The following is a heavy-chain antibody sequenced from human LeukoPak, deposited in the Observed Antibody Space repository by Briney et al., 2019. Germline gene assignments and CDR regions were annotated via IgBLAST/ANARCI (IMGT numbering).Heavy chain of an antibody. Sequence: ASVKVSCKASGYTFTSYGISWVRQAPGQGREWMGWISAYNGNTNYTQKLQGRVTMTTDTSTSTAYMELRSLRSDDTAVYYCARTLITTVNWFDPWGQGTLVTVSS. J-gene: IGHJ5*02. CDR3: ARTLITTVNWFDP. CDR1: GYTFTSYG. V-gene: IGHV1-18*01. D-gene: IGHD4-17*01. CDR2: ISAYNGNT.